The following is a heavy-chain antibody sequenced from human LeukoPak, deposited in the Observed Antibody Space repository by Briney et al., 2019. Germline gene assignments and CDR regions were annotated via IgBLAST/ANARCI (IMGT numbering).Heavy chain of an antibody. J-gene: IGHJ5*02. D-gene: IGHD2-8*01. V-gene: IGHV1-18*04. CDR1: GYTFTSYG. CDR2: ISAYNGNT. Sequence: ASVKVSCKASGYTFTSYGISWVRQAPGQGLEWMGWISAYNGNTNYAQKLQGRVTMTTDTSTSTAYMELRSLRSDDPAVYYCASDSDGVSSGSANWFDPWGQGTLVTVSS. CDR3: ASDSDGVSSGSANWFDP.